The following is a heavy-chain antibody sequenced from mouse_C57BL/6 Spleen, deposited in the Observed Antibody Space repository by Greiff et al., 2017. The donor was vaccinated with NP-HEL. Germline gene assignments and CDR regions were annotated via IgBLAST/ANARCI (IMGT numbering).Heavy chain of an antibody. D-gene: IGHD1-1*01. V-gene: IGHV1-64*01. CDR2: IHPNSGST. CDR1: GYTFTSYW. CDR3: ARPFYGSSPGDAMDY. J-gene: IGHJ4*01. Sequence: VQLQQPGAELVKPGASVKLSCKASGYTFTSYWMHWVKQRPGQGLEWIGMIHPNSGSTNYNEKFKSKATLTVDKSSSTAYMQLSSLTSEDSAVYYCARPFYGSSPGDAMDYWGQGTSVTVSS.